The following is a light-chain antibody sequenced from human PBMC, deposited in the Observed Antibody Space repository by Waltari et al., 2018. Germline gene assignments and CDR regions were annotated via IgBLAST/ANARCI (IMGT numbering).Light chain of an antibody. CDR1: QRVGRT. V-gene: IGKV3-20*01. Sequence: EVVLTHSPGPLSMSPGERATLFCRASQRVGRTLTWYQAKPGQAPRLLIYGASSRATDIPDRFSGSGSGTDFSHTISRLEPEDFAVYYCQHYVRLPVTFGQGTKVEIK. CDR3: QHYVRLPVT. J-gene: IGKJ1*01. CDR2: GAS.